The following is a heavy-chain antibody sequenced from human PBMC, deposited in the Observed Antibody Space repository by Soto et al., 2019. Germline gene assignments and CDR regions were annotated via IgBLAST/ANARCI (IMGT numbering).Heavy chain of an antibody. CDR3: ARDHSSDGENDWLHP. CDR2: IYTKERT. D-gene: IGHD2-21*01. CDR1: GGSITNYY. Sequence: SETLSLTCTVSGGSITNYYWSWIRQPAGKGLEWIGRIYTKERTNYNLTFRNRVTMSVETSKNQFSLKLDAVTAADTAVYYCARDHSSDGENDWLHPCGQGTMVTVYS. V-gene: IGHV4-4*07. J-gene: IGHJ5*02.